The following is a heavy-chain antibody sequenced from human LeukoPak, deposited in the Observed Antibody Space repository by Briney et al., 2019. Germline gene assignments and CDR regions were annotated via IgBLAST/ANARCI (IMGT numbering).Heavy chain of an antibody. V-gene: IGHV3-30*02. D-gene: IGHD5-24*01. CDR3: ARPRPPGDGYNPCDY. CDR2: IRYDGSNK. CDR1: GFTFSSYG. J-gene: IGHJ4*02. Sequence: GGSLRLSCAASGFTFSSYGMHWVRQAPGKGLEWVAFIRYDGSNKYYADSVKGRFAISRDNSKNTVYLQMNSLRTEDTAVYYCARPRPPGDGYNPCDYWGPGALVIVSS.